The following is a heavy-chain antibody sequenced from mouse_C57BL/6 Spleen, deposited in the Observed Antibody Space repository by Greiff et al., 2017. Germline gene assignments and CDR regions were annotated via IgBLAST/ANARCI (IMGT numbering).Heavy chain of an antibody. D-gene: IGHD1-1*01. J-gene: IGHJ1*03. V-gene: IGHV3-6*01. Sequence: EVQLVESGPGLVKPSQSLSLTCSVTGYSITSGYYWNWIRQFPGNKLEWMGYISYDGSNNYNPSLKNRISITRDTSKNQFFLKLNSVTTEDTATYYCARPNYYGSSYRYFDGWGTGTTVTVSS. CDR2: ISYDGSN. CDR3: ARPNYYGSSYRYFDG. CDR1: GYSITSGYY.